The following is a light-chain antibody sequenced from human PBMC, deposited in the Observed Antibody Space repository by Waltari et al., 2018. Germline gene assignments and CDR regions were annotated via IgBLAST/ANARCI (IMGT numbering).Light chain of an antibody. Sequence: DIQMTQSPSSLSASVGDRVTITCRTRQIINRCLNWDQHKPGEAPKLLIYTASSMQGGVPSRFSGSGSGTEFSLTISSLQPEDFATYYCQQSYSIPFTFGQGTKVEIK. J-gene: IGKJ2*01. CDR3: QQSYSIPFT. CDR2: TAS. CDR1: QIINRC. V-gene: IGKV1-39*01.